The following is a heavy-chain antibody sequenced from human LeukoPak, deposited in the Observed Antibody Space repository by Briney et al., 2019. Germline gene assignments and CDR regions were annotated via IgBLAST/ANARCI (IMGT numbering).Heavy chain of an antibody. J-gene: IGHJ4*02. CDR3: AKGLTYDDVGGH. Sequence: PGGSLRLSCAASGFTFSSYGMHWVRQAPGKGLEWVAVISYDGSNKYYADSVKGRFTISRDNSKNTLYLQMNSLRAEDTAVYYCAKGLTYDDVGGHWGQGTLVTVSS. CDR1: GFTFSSYG. CDR2: ISYDGSNK. V-gene: IGHV3-30*18. D-gene: IGHD3-10*02.